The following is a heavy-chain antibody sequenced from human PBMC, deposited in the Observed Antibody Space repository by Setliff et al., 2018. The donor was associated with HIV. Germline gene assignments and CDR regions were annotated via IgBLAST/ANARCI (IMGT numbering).Heavy chain of an antibody. V-gene: IGHV3-73*01. J-gene: IGHJ6*03. CDR2: IGSKANSYAT. D-gene: IGHD5-18*01. Sequence: GGSLRLSCAASGFTFSGSTIHWVRQASGKGLEWVGRIGSKANSYATAYAASVKGRFTTSREDSKNTAYLQMNSLKTEDTAVYYCTRHVDSGTYMDVWGRGTTVTVSS. CDR1: GFTFSGST. CDR3: TRHVDSGTYMDV.